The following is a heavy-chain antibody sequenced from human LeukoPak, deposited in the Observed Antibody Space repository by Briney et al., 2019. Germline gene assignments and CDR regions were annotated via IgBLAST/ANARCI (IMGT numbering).Heavy chain of an antibody. D-gene: IGHD3-10*01. CDR1: GYTFTGYY. CDR2: INPNSGGT. CDR3: ARDYLRYYYGSGSYYTGNWFDP. V-gene: IGHV1-2*02. J-gene: IGHJ5*02. Sequence: GASVKVSCKASGYTFTGYYMHWVRQAPGQGLEWMGWINPNSGGTNYAQKFQGRVTMTRDTSISTAYMELSRLRSDDTAVYYCARDYLRYYYGSGSYYTGNWFDPWGQGTLVTVSS.